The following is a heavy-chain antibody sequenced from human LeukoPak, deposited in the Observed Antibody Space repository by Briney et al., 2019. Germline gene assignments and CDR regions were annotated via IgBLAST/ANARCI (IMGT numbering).Heavy chain of an antibody. J-gene: IGHJ4*02. D-gene: IGHD6-6*01. CDR3: ARDTPGIAARGFDY. Sequence: SVKVSCKASGGTFSSYAISWVRQAPGQGLEWMGRIIPILGIANYAQKFQGRVTINADKSTSTAYMELSSLRSEDTAVYYCARDTPGIAARGFDYWGQGTLVTVSS. V-gene: IGHV1-69*04. CDR1: GGTFSSYA. CDR2: IIPILGIA.